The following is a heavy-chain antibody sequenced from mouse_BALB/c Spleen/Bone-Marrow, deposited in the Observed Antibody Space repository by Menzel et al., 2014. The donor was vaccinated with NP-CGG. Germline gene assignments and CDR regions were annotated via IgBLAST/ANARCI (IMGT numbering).Heavy chain of an antibody. CDR2: IWTGGST. Sequence: VQGVESGPGLVQPSQSLSITCTVSGFSLXNYGVHWVRQSPGKGLEWLGVIWTGGSTDYNAAFISRLSISKDNSKSQVFFKMNSLQANDTAIYYCARRYDASYALDYWGQGTSVTVSS. J-gene: IGHJ4*01. CDR3: ARRYDASYALDY. V-gene: IGHV2-2*02. CDR1: GFSLXNYG. D-gene: IGHD2-14*01.